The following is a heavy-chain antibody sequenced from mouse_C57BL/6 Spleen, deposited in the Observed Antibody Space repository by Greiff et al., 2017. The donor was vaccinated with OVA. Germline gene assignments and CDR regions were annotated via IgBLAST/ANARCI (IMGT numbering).Heavy chain of an antibody. Sequence: VQLQQSVAELVRPGASVKLSCTASGFTFRNTYMHWVKQRPEQGLEWIGRIDPANGNTKYAHKVKGRATITADTSSNTAYLQLSSLTSEDTALDYCAREGGAVVDYWYFDVWGTGTAVTVSA. CDR1: GFTFRNTY. D-gene: IGHD1-3*01. V-gene: IGHV14-3*01. CDR2: IDPANGNT. CDR3: AREGGAVVDYWYFDV. J-gene: IGHJ1*03.